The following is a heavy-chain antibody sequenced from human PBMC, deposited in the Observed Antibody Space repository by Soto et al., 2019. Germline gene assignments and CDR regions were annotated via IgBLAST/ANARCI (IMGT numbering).Heavy chain of an antibody. CDR3: ARERRDDYSSEDYFDY. D-gene: IGHD4-17*01. CDR1: GGTFSSYA. Sequence: QVQLVQSGAEVKKPGSSVKVSCKASGGTFSSYAISWVRQAPGQGLEWMGGIIPIFGTANYAQKFQGRVTITADESTRTAYMELSSLRSEDTAVYYCARERRDDYSSEDYFDYWGQGTLVTVSS. V-gene: IGHV1-69*12. CDR2: IIPIFGTA. J-gene: IGHJ4*02.